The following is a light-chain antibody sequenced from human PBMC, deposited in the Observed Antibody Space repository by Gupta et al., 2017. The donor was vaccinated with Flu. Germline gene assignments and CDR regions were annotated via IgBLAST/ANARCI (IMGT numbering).Light chain of an antibody. V-gene: IGKV1-5*03. CDR1: QSISSW. J-gene: IGKJ1*01. Sequence: DIQMTQSPSTLSASVGDRVTITCRASQSISSWLAWYQQKPGKAPKLLIYKASSLESGVPSRFSGSGSGTEFTLTISSLQPDDFATYYCLQYNSYSLTFSQGTKVEIK. CDR3: LQYNSYSLT. CDR2: KAS.